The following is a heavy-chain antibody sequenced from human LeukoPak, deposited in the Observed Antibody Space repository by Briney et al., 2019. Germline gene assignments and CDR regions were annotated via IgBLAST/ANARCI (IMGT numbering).Heavy chain of an antibody. CDR3: TRYNNDHFDY. D-gene: IGHD1-14*01. CDR1: GFTFGGYC. Sequence: GGSLRLSCAGAGFTFGGYCMHRFRQTPGKGLEWVAVIAYDGSRAFYADSVKGRFTISGDNSKNTMSVQMDDLRAEDTAVYYCTRYNNDHFDYWGQGTLVTVSS. CDR2: IAYDGSRA. V-gene: IGHV3-33*01. J-gene: IGHJ4*02.